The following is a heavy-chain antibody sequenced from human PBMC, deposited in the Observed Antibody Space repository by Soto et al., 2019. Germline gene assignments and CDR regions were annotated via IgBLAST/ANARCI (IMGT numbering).Heavy chain of an antibody. CDR2: INSDGSST. Sequence: GGSLRLSCAASGFTFSSYWMHWVRQAPGKGPVWVSRINSDGSSTSYADSVKGRFTISRDNAENTLYLQMNSLRAEDTAVYYCARTLGATTNYWGQGTLVTVS. J-gene: IGHJ4*02. CDR1: GFTFSSYW. V-gene: IGHV3-74*01. D-gene: IGHD1-26*01. CDR3: ARTLGATTNY.